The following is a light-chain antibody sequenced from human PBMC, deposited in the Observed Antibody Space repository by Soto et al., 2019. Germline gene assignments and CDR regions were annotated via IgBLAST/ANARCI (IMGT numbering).Light chain of an antibody. Sequence: EIVLTQSPGTLSLSPGERATLSCRASQSVSSNLAWYQQKPGQAPRLLIYGASTRATGIPARFSGSGSGTEFTLTISSLQSEDFAVYYCQQYNNWPPLSTFGPGTKVDIK. J-gene: IGKJ3*01. CDR3: QQYNNWPPLST. CDR2: GAS. CDR1: QSVSSN. V-gene: IGKV3-15*01.